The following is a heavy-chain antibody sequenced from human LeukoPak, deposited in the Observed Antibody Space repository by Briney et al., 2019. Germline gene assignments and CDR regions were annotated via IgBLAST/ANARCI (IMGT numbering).Heavy chain of an antibody. CDR1: GFTFSSYA. V-gene: IGHV3-23*01. Sequence: PGGSLRLSXAASGFTFSSYAMSWVRQASGKGLEWVSAISGSGGSTYYADSVKGRFTISRDNSKNTLYLQMNSLRAEDTAVYYCAKALSGDYEHWFDPWGQGTLVTVSS. CDR2: ISGSGGST. D-gene: IGHD4-17*01. CDR3: AKALSGDYEHWFDP. J-gene: IGHJ5*02.